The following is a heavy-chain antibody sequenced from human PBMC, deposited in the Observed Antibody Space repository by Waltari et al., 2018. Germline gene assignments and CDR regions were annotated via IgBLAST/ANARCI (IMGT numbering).Heavy chain of an antibody. CDR2: IRGDGSAT. D-gene: IGHD2-21*01. V-gene: IGHV3-7*01. Sequence: EVQLVESGGGLVPPGGSLRLSCAASGFTFPTYWMSWVRRAPGRGLEWVANIRGDGSATSYVDSVKGRITISRDNAKNSLYLQMNSLRAEDTAVYYCARNRGGGGGYFDYWGHGTLVTVSS. CDR3: ARNRGGGGGYFDY. CDR1: GFTFPTYW. J-gene: IGHJ4*01.